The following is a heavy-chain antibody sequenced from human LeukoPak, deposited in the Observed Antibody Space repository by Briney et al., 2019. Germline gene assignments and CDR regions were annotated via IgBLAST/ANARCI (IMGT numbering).Heavy chain of an antibody. CDR3: ARDGVRDYYYYMDV. CDR1: GYTFTGYY. D-gene: IGHD3-10*01. Sequence: ASVKVSCKASGYTFTGYYMHWVRQAPGQGLEWMGWINPNSGGTNYAQKFQGRVTMTRDTSISTAYMELSRLRSDDTAVYYCARDGVRDYYYYMDVWGKGTTVTISS. V-gene: IGHV1-2*02. CDR2: INPNSGGT. J-gene: IGHJ6*03.